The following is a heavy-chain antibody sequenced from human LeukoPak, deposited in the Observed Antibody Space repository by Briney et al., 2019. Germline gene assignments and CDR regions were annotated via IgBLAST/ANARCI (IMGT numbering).Heavy chain of an antibody. CDR3: ARARGLGPGGHFDL. D-gene: IGHD1-26*01. Sequence: PGGSLRLSCAASGLTFSDYYMSWIRQAPGKGLEWVPYISNSGSTIYYADSVKGRFTISRDNAKNSLHLQTDSLRAEDTAVYYCARARGLGPGGHFDLWGRGTLVTVSS. J-gene: IGHJ2*01. CDR1: GLTFSDYY. CDR2: ISNSGSTI. V-gene: IGHV3-11*04.